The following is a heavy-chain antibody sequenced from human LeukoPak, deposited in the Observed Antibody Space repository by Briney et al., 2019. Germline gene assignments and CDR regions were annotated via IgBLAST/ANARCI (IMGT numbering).Heavy chain of an antibody. Sequence: GGSLRLSCAASGFTFSSYARRGVRQAPGKGREWVAHISCGENDKYFAVSVTGPFTISSDNSKNTLYLQMHSLTTEDTAVYYCAGREGEADYWGQGTLVTVSS. CDR3: AGREGEADY. V-gene: IGHV3-30*04. D-gene: IGHD1-26*01. CDR1: GFTFSSYA. J-gene: IGHJ4*02. CDR2: ISCGENDK.